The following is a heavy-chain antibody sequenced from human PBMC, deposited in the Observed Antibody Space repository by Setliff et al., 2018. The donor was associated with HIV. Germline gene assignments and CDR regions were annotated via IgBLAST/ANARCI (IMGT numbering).Heavy chain of an antibody. D-gene: IGHD3-22*01. CDR3: ARVIRSGYYWGFYYYGMDV. J-gene: IGHJ6*02. V-gene: IGHV4-59*01. CDR1: GGSISSYY. CDR2: IYYSGST. Sequence: CTVSGGSISSYYWSWIRQPPGKGLEWIGYIYYSGSTNYNPSLKSRVTISVDTSKNQFSLKLSSVTAADTAVYYCARVIRSGYYWGFYYYGMDVWGQGTTVTVSS.